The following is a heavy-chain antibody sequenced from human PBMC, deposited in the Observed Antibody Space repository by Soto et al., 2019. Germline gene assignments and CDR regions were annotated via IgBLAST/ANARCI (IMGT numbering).Heavy chain of an antibody. V-gene: IGHV1-69*13. J-gene: IGHJ6*02. Sequence: GASVKVSCKASGGTFSSYAISWVRQAPGQGLEWMGGIIPIFGTANYAQKFQGRVTITADESTSTAYMELSSLRSEDTAVYYCASHGGGATGYYYGMDVWGQGTTVTVSS. CDR3: ASHGGGATGYYYGMDV. D-gene: IGHD1-26*01. CDR1: GGTFSSYA. CDR2: IIPIFGTA.